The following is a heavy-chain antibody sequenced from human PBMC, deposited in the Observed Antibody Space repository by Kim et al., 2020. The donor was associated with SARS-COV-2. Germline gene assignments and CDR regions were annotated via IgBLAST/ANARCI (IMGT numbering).Heavy chain of an antibody. J-gene: IGHJ5*02. CDR1: GFTFSTYW. V-gene: IGHV3-74*03. CDR3: ARGGTREYSSRHNWFDP. Sequence: GGSLRLSCGASGFTFSTYWMHWVRQVPGKGLVWVSRIKSDRSSTTYADSVKGRFTISRDNAKNTLYLQMNGLRAEDTAIYYCARGGTREYSSRHNWFDPWGQGTLVTVSS. D-gene: IGHD6-13*01. CDR2: IKSDRSST.